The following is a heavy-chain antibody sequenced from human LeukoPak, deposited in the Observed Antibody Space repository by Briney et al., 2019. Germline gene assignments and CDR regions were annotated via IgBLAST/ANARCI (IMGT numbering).Heavy chain of an antibody. CDR1: GYTFTTYY. J-gene: IGHJ4*02. Sequence: ASVKVSCKASGYTFTTYYMHWVRQAPGQGPEWMGIINPRGGSTDYAQKFQGRVTMTSDTSTSAVYMELNSLRAEDTAVYYCARRAGAYSHPYDYWGQGTLVTVSS. CDR2: INPRGGST. D-gene: IGHD4/OR15-4a*01. CDR3: ARRAGAYSHPYDY. V-gene: IGHV1-46*01.